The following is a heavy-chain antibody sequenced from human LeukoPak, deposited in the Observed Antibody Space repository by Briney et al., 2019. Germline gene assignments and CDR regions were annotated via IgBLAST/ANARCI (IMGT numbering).Heavy chain of an antibody. V-gene: IGHV3-66*01. Sequence: PGGSLRLSCAVSGFSVRSNYMSWVRQPPGKRLEWVSVIYSGGRTFYADSVKGRFTISRDNPKNTLYLQMNSPRAEDTAVYYCATVLRFLEWPPAFDYWGQGTLVTVSS. CDR3: ATVLRFLEWPPAFDY. CDR1: GFSVRSNY. J-gene: IGHJ4*02. CDR2: IYSGGRT. D-gene: IGHD3-3*01.